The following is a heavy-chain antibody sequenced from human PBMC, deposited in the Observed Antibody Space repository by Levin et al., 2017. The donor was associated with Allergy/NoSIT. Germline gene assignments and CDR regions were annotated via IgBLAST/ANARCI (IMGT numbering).Heavy chain of an antibody. V-gene: IGHV3-74*01. Sequence: GESLKISCAASGFTFSSYWMHWVRQAPGKGLVWVSGLNTDGSSTTYADSVKGRFTISRDNAKNTLYLQMNSLRAEDTAVYYCSTGYSSGWYSWGVDYWGQGILVTVSS. CDR3: STGYSSGWYSWGVDY. CDR2: LNTDGSST. CDR1: GFTFSSYW. J-gene: IGHJ4*02. D-gene: IGHD6-19*01.